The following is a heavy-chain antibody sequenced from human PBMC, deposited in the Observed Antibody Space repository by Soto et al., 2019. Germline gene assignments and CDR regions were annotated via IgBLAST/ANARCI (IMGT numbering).Heavy chain of an antibody. D-gene: IGHD2-15*01. CDR3: AKDCSGASCGFDI. J-gene: IGHJ4*02. V-gene: IGHV1-18*01. CDR2: ISVYHGNT. Sequence: QVQLVQSGTEVKNPGASVKVSCKASGYTFGKYGISWVRQAPGQGLEWGGWISVYHGNTVDAQKFRGRVNMTTDTSTRTAYMELGSLKSDDTAIYYCAKDCSGASCGFDIWGQGTLVTVSS. CDR1: GYTFGKYG.